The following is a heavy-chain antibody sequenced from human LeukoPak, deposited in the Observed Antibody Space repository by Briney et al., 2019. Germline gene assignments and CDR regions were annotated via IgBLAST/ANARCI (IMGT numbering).Heavy chain of an antibody. Sequence: GASVKVSCKASGYTFTDYYVHWVRQAPGQGLEWMGWIDPQSGGTNYAQKFQGRVTMTRDTSITTAYMDLSILRSDDTAVYYCARGGGLSAAGVRFDSWGQGTLVTVSS. D-gene: IGHD6-13*01. V-gene: IGHV1-2*02. CDR2: IDPQSGGT. J-gene: IGHJ5*01. CDR3: ARGGGLSAAGVRFDS. CDR1: GYTFTDYY.